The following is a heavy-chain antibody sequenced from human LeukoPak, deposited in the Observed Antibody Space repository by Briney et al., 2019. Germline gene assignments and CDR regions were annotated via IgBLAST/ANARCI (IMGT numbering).Heavy chain of an antibody. CDR3: TRNARGCSSTSCYAGRFDP. V-gene: IGHV3-49*04. J-gene: IGHJ5*02. D-gene: IGHD2-2*01. CDR2: ITSQPYGGTT. Sequence: GGSLRLSCAASGFTFSSYAMSWVRQAPGKGLEWVGFITSQPYGGTTEYAASVRGRFTISRDDSKSIAYLQMNSLKTEDTAVYYCTRNARGCSSTSCYAGRFDPWGQGTQVTVSS. CDR1: GFTFSSYA.